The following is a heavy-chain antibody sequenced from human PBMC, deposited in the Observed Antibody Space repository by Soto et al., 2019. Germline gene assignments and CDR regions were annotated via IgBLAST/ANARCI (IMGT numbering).Heavy chain of an antibody. CDR1: GFSLTTSGGG. V-gene: IGHV2-5*02. CDR3: AHRRDSSVYFDH. CDR2: IYWDDDK. J-gene: IGHJ4*02. Sequence: SGPTLVNPTQTLTLTCTFSGFSLTTSGGGVGWIRQPLGKALEWLALIYWDDDKRYSPSLKSRLTITKDTSKNQVVLTMTNMDAVDTATYYCAHRRDSSVYFDHWGQGTRVTVSS. D-gene: IGHD3-22*01.